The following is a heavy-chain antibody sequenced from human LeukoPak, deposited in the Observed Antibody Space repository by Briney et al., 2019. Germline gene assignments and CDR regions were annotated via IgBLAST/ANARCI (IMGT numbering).Heavy chain of an antibody. CDR3: TTYYCSGGRCYHFDY. J-gene: IGHJ4*02. CDR2: IKSKSDGGTT. D-gene: IGHD2-15*01. Sequence: GGSLRLSCAASGFTFSSAWMAWVRQAPGKRLEWVGRIKSKSDGGTTEYAAPVKGRFTISTDASKNALYLQMNSLGTEDTAVYYCTTYYCSGGRCYHFDYWGQGSLVTVSP. V-gene: IGHV3-15*01. CDR1: GFTFSSAW.